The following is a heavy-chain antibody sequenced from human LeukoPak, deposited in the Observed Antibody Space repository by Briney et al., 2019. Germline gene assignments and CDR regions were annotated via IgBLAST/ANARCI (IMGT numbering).Heavy chain of an antibody. V-gene: IGHV1-8*01. CDR3: ARAAGKYGDYRWYMDV. J-gene: IGHJ6*03. CDR1: GYTFTSYD. CDR2: MNPNSGNT. D-gene: IGHD4-17*01. Sequence: GASVKVSCKASGYTFTSYDINWVRQATGQGLEWMGWMNPNSGNTGYAQKFQGRVTMTRNTSISTAYMELSSLRSEDTAVYYCARAAGKYGDYRWYMDVWGKGTTVTVSS.